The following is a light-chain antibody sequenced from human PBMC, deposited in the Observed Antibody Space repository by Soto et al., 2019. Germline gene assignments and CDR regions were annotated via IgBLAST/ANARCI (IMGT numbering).Light chain of an antibody. J-gene: IGKJ1*01. CDR3: QVRDVWPS. V-gene: IGKV3-11*01. Sequence: IVLTQSPVTLALSPGERAVLSCRASQSVSTSLAWYQHKPGQAPRLFIYDASKRAPGVQARFSGSGSGTDFTLTISSLEPEDFAVYYCQVRDVWPSFGQGTKVEIK. CDR1: QSVSTS. CDR2: DAS.